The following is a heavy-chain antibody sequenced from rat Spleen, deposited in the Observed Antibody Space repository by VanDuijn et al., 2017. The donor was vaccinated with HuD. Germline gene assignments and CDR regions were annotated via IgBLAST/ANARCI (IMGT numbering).Heavy chain of an antibody. Sequence: EVKLLESGGGLVQPGGLMRLSCAASGFTFTDFYMNWIRQPAGKAPEWLGFIRNKANGYTTEYNPSVKGRFTISRDNTQNMLYLQMNTLRAEDTATYYCARASYNNFNWFAYWGQGTLVTVSS. D-gene: IGHD1-10*01. CDR3: ARASYNNFNWFAY. CDR1: GFTFTDFY. J-gene: IGHJ3*01. CDR2: IRNKANGYTT. V-gene: IGHV7-7*01.